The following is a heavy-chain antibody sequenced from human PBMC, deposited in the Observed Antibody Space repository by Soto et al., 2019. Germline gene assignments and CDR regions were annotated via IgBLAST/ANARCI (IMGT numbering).Heavy chain of an antibody. CDR3: AAETGNPYSSSSYYYYGMDV. CDR1: GFTFTSSA. J-gene: IGHJ6*02. V-gene: IGHV1-58*01. Sequence: QMQLVQSGPEVKKPGTSVKVSCKASGFTFTSSAVQWVRQARGQRLEWIGWIVVGSGNTNYAQKFQERVTITRVMSTSTAYMELSSLRSEDTAVYYCAAETGNPYSSSSYYYYGMDVWGQGTTVTVSS. CDR2: IVVGSGNT. D-gene: IGHD6-6*01.